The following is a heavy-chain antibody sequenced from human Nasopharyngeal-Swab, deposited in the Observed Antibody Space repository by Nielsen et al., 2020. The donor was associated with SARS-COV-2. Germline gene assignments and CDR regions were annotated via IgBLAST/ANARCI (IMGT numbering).Heavy chain of an antibody. Sequence: GESLKISCAASGFTFSSYSMKWVRQAPGKGLEWVSSISSSSSHIYYADSVKGRFTISRDNAKNSLYLQMNSLRDEDTAVYYCASNPPSGYDSSGYYRYGMDVWGQGTTVTVSS. CDR3: ASNPPSGYDSSGYYRYGMDV. V-gene: IGHV3-21*01. J-gene: IGHJ6*02. D-gene: IGHD3-22*01. CDR2: ISSSSSHI. CDR1: GFTFSSYS.